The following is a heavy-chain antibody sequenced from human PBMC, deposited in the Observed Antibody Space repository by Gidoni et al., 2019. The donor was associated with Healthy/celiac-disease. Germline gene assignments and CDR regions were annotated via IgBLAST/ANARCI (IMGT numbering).Heavy chain of an antibody. Sequence: EVQLVESGGGLVKPGRSLRLSCTASGFTFGDYAMSWFRQAPGKGLEWVGFIRSKAYGGTTEYAASVKGRFTISRDDSKSIAYLQMNSLKTEDTAVYYCTRDSVGAPYYGMDVWGQGTTVTVSS. V-gene: IGHV3-49*05. CDR3: TRDSVGAPYYGMDV. D-gene: IGHD1-26*01. CDR1: GFTFGDYA. CDR2: IRSKAYGGTT. J-gene: IGHJ6*02.